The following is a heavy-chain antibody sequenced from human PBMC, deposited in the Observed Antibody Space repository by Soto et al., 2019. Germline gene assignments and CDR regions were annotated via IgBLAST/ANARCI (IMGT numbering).Heavy chain of an antibody. CDR3: ASGRGRYFYYGMDV. CDR2: ISYDGSNK. CDR1: GFTFSSYG. Sequence: GGSLRLSCAASGFTFSSYGMHWVRQAPGKGLEWVAVISYDGSNKYYADSVKGRFTISRDNSKNTLYLQMNSLRAEDTAVYYCASGRGRYFYYGMDVWGQGTTVTVSS. V-gene: IGHV3-30*03. J-gene: IGHJ6*02. D-gene: IGHD1-26*01.